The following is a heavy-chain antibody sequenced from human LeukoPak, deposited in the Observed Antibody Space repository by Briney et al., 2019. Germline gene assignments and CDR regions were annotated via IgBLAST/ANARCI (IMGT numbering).Heavy chain of an antibody. CDR3: AKIPRYSSSWSLDY. V-gene: IGHV3-23*01. CDR1: GFTFSSYA. CDR2: ISGSGGST. Sequence: GGSLRLSCAASGFTFSSYAMSWVRQALGKGLEWVSAISGSGGSTYYADSVKGRFTISRDNSKNTLYLKMNSLRAEDTAVYYCAKIPRYSSSWSLDYWGQGTLVTVSS. D-gene: IGHD6-13*01. J-gene: IGHJ4*02.